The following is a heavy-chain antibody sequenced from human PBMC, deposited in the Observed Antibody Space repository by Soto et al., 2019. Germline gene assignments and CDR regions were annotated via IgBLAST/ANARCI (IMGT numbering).Heavy chain of an antibody. CDR3: TRSGPSSGWQGIDY. Sequence: QPGGSLRLSCAASGFTFSGSAIHWVRQASGKGLEWVGRIRSKANSYATAYAASVKGRFTISRDDSKNTAYLQMNSLKTEDTAVYYCTRSGPSSGWQGIDYWGQGTLVTVSS. J-gene: IGHJ4*02. CDR1: GFTFSGSA. V-gene: IGHV3-73*01. D-gene: IGHD6-19*01. CDR2: IRSKANSYAT.